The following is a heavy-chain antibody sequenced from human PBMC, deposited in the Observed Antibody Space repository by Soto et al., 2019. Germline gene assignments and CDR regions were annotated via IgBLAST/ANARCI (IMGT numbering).Heavy chain of an antibody. D-gene: IGHD3-10*01. CDR2: IIPLFGTT. J-gene: IGHJ6*02. CDR1: GDTFKNCV. V-gene: IGHV1-69*01. Sequence: QVQVVQSGVEVRRPGSSVKVSCKASGDTFKNCVISWVRQAPGQGLEWMGGIIPLFGTTDFAQRFQGRLTITKDEYKTTAYMELSRLRSEDTTTYYCAAELGFGKLSVVWGQGTTVIVSS. CDR3: AAELGFGKLSVV.